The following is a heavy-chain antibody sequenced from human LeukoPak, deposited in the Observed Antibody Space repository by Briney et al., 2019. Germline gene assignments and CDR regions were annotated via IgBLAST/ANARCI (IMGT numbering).Heavy chain of an antibody. CDR2: ISSSDYRT. J-gene: IGHJ4*02. CDR3: ARGELEYYDSSGYPRSN. CDR1: GFTFSDYY. D-gene: IGHD3-22*01. Sequence: GGSLRLSCAASGFTFSDYYMTWIRQAPGKGLEWVSYISSSDYRTNYADSVKGRFTISRDNAKNSPYLQMSSLRAEDTAVYYCARGELEYYDSSGYPRSNWGQGTLVTVSS. V-gene: IGHV3-11*01.